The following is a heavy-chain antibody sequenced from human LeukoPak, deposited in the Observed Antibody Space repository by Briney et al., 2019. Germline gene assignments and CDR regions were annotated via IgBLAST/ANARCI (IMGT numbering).Heavy chain of an antibody. CDR1: GFTVSSNY. CDR3: ASPGMSGSYYC. Sequence: GGSLRLSCAASGFTVSSNYMSWVRQAPGKGLEWVSVIYSGGSTYYADSVKGRFTISRDNSKNTLYLRMNSLRAEDTAVYYCASPGMSGSYYCWGQGTLVTVSS. V-gene: IGHV3-53*01. CDR2: IYSGGST. J-gene: IGHJ4*02. D-gene: IGHD1-26*01.